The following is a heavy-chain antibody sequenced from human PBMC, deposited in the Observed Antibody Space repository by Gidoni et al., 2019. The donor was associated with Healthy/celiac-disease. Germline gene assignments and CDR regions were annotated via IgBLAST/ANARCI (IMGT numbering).Heavy chain of an antibody. Sequence: VQLVQSGAEVKKPGSSVQASCKASGGTFSSYAISRVRQAPGQGLEWMGGIIPIFGTANYAQKFQGRVTITADESTSTAYMELSSLRSEDTAVYYCARDLSTAVAGTFTDYWGQGTLVTVSS. V-gene: IGHV1-69*01. CDR2: IIPIFGTA. D-gene: IGHD6-19*01. CDR1: GGTFSSYA. J-gene: IGHJ4*02. CDR3: ARDLSTAVAGTFTDY.